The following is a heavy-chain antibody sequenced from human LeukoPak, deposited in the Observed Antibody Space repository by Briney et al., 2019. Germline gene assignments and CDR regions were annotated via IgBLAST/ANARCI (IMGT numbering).Heavy chain of an antibody. D-gene: IGHD2-21*01. CDR3: ARDPRPLRGEDWFDP. CDR1: GGTFSSYA. Sequence: SVKVSCKASGGTFSSYAISWVRQAPGQGLEWMGRIIPILGIANYAQKFQGRVTITADKSTSTAYMELSSLRSEDTAVYYCARDPRPLRGEDWFDPWGQGTLVTVPS. J-gene: IGHJ5*02. V-gene: IGHV1-69*04. CDR2: IIPILGIA.